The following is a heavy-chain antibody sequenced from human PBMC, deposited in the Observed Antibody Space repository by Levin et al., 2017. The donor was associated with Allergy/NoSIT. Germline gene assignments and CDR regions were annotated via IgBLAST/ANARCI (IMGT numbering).Heavy chain of an antibody. CDR3: ARDRGDFVWGSFRATDY. CDR2: ISGYSGYT. D-gene: IGHD3-16*01. CDR1: GYTFTNYG. Sequence: GASVKVSCKASGYTFTNYGITWVRQAPGQGLEWVGWISGYSGYTGYAQKFQDRVTVTTDTSTTTAYMELRSLRSDDTAIYFCARDRGDFVWGSFRATDYWGQGTLVSVSS. J-gene: IGHJ4*02. V-gene: IGHV1-18*01.